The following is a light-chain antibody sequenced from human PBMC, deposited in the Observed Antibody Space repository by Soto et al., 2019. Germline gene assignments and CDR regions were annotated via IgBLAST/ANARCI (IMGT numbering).Light chain of an antibody. J-gene: IGLJ1*01. CDR3: FSFITTSTQV. CDR1: SSDIGAYDY. V-gene: IGLV2-14*01. CDR2: EVN. Sequence: QSALAQPASLSGSPGQSITISCTGTSSDIGAYDYVSWFQQHPGKAPKLMISEVNNRPSGVSNRFSGSKSGNTAYLTISGLQVEDEAAYFCFSFITTSTQVFGTGTKLTGL.